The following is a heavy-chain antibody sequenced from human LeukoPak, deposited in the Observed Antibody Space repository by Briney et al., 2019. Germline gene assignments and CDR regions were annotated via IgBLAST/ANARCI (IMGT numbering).Heavy chain of an antibody. CDR1: GDSISGSY. CDR3: ARGAGWWDY. V-gene: IGHV4-4*07. D-gene: IGHD2-15*01. CDR2: VYSNGST. Sequence: SETLSLTCTVSGDSISGSYWTWIRQPAGKGLEWIGRVYSNGSTYYNPSLKSRVTMSIDTSKDQFSLKLSSVTAADTAVYYCARGAGWWDYWGQGTLVTVSS. J-gene: IGHJ4*02.